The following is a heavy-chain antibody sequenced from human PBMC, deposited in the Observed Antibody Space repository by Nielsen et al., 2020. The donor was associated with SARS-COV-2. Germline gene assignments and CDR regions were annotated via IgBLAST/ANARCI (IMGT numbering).Heavy chain of an antibody. CDR2: IYSGGST. Sequence: VRQAPGKGLEWVSVIYSGGSTYYADSVKGRFTISRDNSKNTLYLQMNSLRAEDTAVYYCAREVYSSSWLFDYWGQGTLVTVSS. J-gene: IGHJ4*02. CDR3: AREVYSSSWLFDY. D-gene: IGHD6-13*01. V-gene: IGHV3-53*01.